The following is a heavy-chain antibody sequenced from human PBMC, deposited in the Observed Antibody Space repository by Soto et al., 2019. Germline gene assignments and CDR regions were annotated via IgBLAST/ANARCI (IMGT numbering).Heavy chain of an antibody. D-gene: IGHD3-9*01. V-gene: IGHV1-69*01. CDR1: GGSFSNYA. CDR2: ITPIFGRA. J-gene: IGHJ4*02. CDR3: ARGWSYDILTGFSY. Sequence: QVPLVQSGAEVKKPGSSVKVSCKASGGSFSNYAISWVRQAPGQGLEWMGGITPIFGRANYAQKFQGRVTITADESTSTAYMELSSLRSEDTAIYYCARGWSYDILTGFSYWGQGTLVTVSS.